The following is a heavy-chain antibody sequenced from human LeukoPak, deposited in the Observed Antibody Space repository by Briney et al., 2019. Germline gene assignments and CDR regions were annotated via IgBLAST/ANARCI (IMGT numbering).Heavy chain of an antibody. Sequence: PSETLSLTCTVSDGSFSSHYWSWLRQPPGKGLEWIGYIYNNGSPNYNPSLKGRGTISMDTSKNQFSLNVSSVTAADTAVYYCARLPLGYFDLWGRGTLVTVSS. CDR1: DGSFSSHY. CDR2: IYNNGSP. CDR3: ARLPLGYFDL. V-gene: IGHV4-59*08. J-gene: IGHJ2*01.